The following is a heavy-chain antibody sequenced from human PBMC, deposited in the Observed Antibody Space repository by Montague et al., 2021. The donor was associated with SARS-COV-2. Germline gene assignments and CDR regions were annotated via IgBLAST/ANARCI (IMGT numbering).Heavy chain of an antibody. J-gene: IGHJ6*02. V-gene: IGHV4-31*03. D-gene: IGHD5-24*01. Sequence: TLSLTCTVSGGSTSRGGYYWSWIRQHPGTVLEWIGYIYYSGSTYYTHSLKSRVTISVDTSKNQFSLKLSSVTAADTAVYYCARVSVEMATMGVYYYYGMDVWGQGTTVTVSS. CDR2: IYYSGST. CDR1: GGSTSRGGYY. CDR3: ARVSVEMATMGVYYYYGMDV.